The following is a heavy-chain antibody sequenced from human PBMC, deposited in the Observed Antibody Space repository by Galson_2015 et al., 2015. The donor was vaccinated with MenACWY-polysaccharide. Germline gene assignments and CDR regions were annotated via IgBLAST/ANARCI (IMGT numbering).Heavy chain of an antibody. CDR1: GFTFSTYA. V-gene: IGHV3-23*01. Sequence: SLRLSCAASGFTFSTYAMSWVRQAPGKGLEWVSAISGSGGSTYYADSLKGRFTISRDNSKNTLYLQMNSLRAEDTAVYYCAKDKAFHCSGGSCYSASPDYWGQGTLVTVSS. J-gene: IGHJ4*02. CDR3: AKDKAFHCSGGSCYSASPDY. D-gene: IGHD2-15*01. CDR2: ISGSGGST.